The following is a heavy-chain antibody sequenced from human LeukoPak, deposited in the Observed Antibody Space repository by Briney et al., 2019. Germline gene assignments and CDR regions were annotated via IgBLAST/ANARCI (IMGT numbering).Heavy chain of an antibody. J-gene: IGHJ6*03. Sequence: PGGSLRLSCAAPGFTFSSYWMSWVRQAPGKGLEWVANIKQDGSEKYYVDSVKGRFTISRDNAKNSLYLQMNSLRAEDTAVYYCAREATVVTLLSYYYYYYMDVRGKGTTVTVSS. CDR1: GFTFSSYW. D-gene: IGHD4-23*01. CDR2: IKQDGSEK. V-gene: IGHV3-7*01. CDR3: AREATVVTLLSYYYYYYMDV.